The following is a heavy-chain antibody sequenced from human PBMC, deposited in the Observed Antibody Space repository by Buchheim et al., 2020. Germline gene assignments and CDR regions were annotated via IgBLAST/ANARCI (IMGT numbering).Heavy chain of an antibody. J-gene: IGHJ4*02. CDR3: ASSSGYYSVFNY. V-gene: IGHV3-7*03. Sequence: EVQLVESGGGLVQPGGSLRLSCAASGFTFSNYWMSWVRQAPGKGLEWVANIKQDGSEKYYVDSVKGRFTVSRDNAKNSLYLQMNSLRAEDTAVYYCASSSGYYSVFNYWGQGTL. D-gene: IGHD3-22*01. CDR1: GFTFSNYW. CDR2: IKQDGSEK.